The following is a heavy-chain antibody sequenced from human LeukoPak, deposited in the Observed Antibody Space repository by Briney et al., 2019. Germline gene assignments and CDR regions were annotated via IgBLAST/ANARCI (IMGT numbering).Heavy chain of an antibody. Sequence: GGSLRLSCAASGFTLSSYWMSWVRQAPGKGLEWVANIKQDGSEKYYVDSVKGRFTISRDNAKNSLYLQMNSLRAEDTAVYYCARGPYSSSWEIDWFDPWGQGTLVTVSS. CDR1: GFTLSSYW. CDR3: ARGPYSSSWEIDWFDP. D-gene: IGHD6-13*01. V-gene: IGHV3-7*01. CDR2: IKQDGSEK. J-gene: IGHJ5*02.